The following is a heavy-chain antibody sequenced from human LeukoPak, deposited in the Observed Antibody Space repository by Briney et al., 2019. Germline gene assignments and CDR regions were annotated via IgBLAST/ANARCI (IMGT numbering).Heavy chain of an antibody. CDR1: GFTFTSYW. D-gene: IGHD2-2*01. J-gene: IGHJ4*02. Sequence: PGGSPRLSCAASGFTFTSYWMHWVRQAPGKGLVWVSRINIDGSTTSYADSVKGRFTISRDNAKNTLYLQMNSLRAEDTAVYYCARVSSYCSSTSCPYDYWGQGTLVTVSS. CDR2: INIDGSTT. CDR3: ARVSSYCSSTSCPYDY. V-gene: IGHV3-74*01.